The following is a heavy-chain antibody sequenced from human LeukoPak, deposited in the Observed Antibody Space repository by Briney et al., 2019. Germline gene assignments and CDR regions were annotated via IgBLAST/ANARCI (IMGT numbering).Heavy chain of an antibody. CDR2: IYYTGNT. CDR3: ARQTGSGLFILP. D-gene: IGHD3/OR15-3a*01. V-gene: IGHV4-39*01. CDR1: GGSISSSTYY. J-gene: IGHJ4*02. Sequence: SETLSLTCTVSGGSISSSTYYWGWIRQPPGKGLEWIATIYYTGNTYYNPSLRSRVTISVDTSKNQFSLRLSSVTAADTAVYYCARQTGSGLFILPGGQGTLVTVSS.